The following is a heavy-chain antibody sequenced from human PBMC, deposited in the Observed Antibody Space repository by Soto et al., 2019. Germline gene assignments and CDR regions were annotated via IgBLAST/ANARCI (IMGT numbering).Heavy chain of an antibody. V-gene: IGHV1-69*13. J-gene: IGHJ6*02. D-gene: IGHD1-20*01. CDR2: IIPIFGTA. CDR1: GGTFSSYA. Sequence: SVKVSCKASGGTFSSYAISWVRQAPGQGLEWMGGIIPIFGTANYAQKFQGRVTITADESTSTAYMELSSLRSEDTAVYYCARDGGITGTTGYYYGMDVWGQGTTVTVSS. CDR3: ARDGGITGTTGYYYGMDV.